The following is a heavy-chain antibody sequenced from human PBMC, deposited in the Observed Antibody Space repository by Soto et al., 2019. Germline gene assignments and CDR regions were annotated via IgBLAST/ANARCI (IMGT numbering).Heavy chain of an antibody. CDR3: ARGRTYYYDSSGYSAYYYGMDV. Sequence: QVQLVESGGGLVKPGGSLRLSCAASGFTFSDYYMNWIRQAPGKGLEWVSYISSSGSTIYYADSVKGRFTISRDNAKNSLYLQMNSLRAEDTAVYYCARGRTYYYDSSGYSAYYYGMDVWGQGTTVTVSS. CDR1: GFTFSDYY. V-gene: IGHV3-11*01. D-gene: IGHD3-22*01. CDR2: ISSSGSTI. J-gene: IGHJ6*02.